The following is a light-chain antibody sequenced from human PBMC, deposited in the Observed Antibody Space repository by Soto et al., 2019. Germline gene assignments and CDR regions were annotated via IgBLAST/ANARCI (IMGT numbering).Light chain of an antibody. CDR3: QQSGNWPPIT. J-gene: IGKJ5*01. V-gene: IGKV3-11*01. CDR1: PSVSTY. Sequence: QSAAAVSLTPGERATLSCRASPSVSTYLAWFQQKPGQAPRLLIYDASNRATGIPARFSGSGSGTDFTLTISSLEPEDFAVYYCQQSGNWPPITFGQGRRLEV. CDR2: DAS.